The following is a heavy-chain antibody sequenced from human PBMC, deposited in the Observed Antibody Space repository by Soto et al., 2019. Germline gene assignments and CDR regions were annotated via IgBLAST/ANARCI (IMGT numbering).Heavy chain of an antibody. V-gene: IGHV4-39*01. CDR1: GDSISSGSYY. Sequence: SETLSLTCSVSGDSISSGSYYWGWIRQAPGKGLEWIGSSYYNGNTFYNPSLKSRVTISVDTSKNQFFLKVKSVTAADTAVYYCARQIEFHQPAYSGMDVWGQGTTVTVSS. J-gene: IGHJ6*02. D-gene: IGHD2-2*01. CDR3: ARQIEFHQPAYSGMDV. CDR2: SYYNGNT.